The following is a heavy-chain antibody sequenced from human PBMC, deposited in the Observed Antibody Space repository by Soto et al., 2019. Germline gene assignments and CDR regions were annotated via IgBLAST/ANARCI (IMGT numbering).Heavy chain of an antibody. CDR1: GYTFTSYG. J-gene: IGHJ3*02. Sequence: QVQLVQSGAEVKKPGASVKVSCKASGYTFTSYGISWVRQAPGQGLEWMGWISAYNGNTNYAQKLQGRVTMTTDTSTSTSYMELRSLSSDDTAVYYCAVWNRFLEWLHAFDIWGQGTMVTVSS. D-gene: IGHD3-3*01. V-gene: IGHV1-18*01. CDR3: AVWNRFLEWLHAFDI. CDR2: ISAYNGNT.